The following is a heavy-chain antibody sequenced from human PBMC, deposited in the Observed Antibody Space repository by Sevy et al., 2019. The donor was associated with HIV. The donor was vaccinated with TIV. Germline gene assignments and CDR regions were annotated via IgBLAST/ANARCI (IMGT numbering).Heavy chain of an antibody. CDR1: GDSVSANSVA. V-gene: IGHV6-1*01. Sequence: KQSQTLSLTCAISGDSVSANSVAWNWIRQSPSRGLEWLGRTYFRSKWYNDYAVSVKSRITINPDTSKNQFSLQLSSVTPEDTAVYYCARELRTFDWLLWNDFNYFDYWGQGTPVTVSS. J-gene: IGHJ4*02. CDR2: TYFRSKWYN. CDR3: ARELRTFDWLLWNDFNYFDY. D-gene: IGHD3-9*01.